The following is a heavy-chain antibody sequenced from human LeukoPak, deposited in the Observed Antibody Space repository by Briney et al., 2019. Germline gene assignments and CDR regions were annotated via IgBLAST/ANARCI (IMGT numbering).Heavy chain of an antibody. CDR1: GFIFSSHG. CDR2: ITWNSDRK. V-gene: IGHV3-9*01. Sequence: GGSLRLSCAASGFIFSSHGMHWVRQAPGKGLEWVSGITWNSDRKGYADSVKGRFTISRDNAKNSLYLQMNSLRAEDTALYYCAKAGGSGYYNDAFDIWGQGTMVTVSS. D-gene: IGHD3-22*01. CDR3: AKAGGSGYYNDAFDI. J-gene: IGHJ3*02.